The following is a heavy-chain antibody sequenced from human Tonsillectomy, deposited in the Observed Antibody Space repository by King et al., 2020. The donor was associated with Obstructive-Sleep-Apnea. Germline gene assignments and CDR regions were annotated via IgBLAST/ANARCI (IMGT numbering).Heavy chain of an antibody. Sequence: QLVQSGAVVKKPGASVKVSCRASGYTFSDYNMHWVRQAPGQGPEWMGWITPNSGGTNYAQKFQGRVTLTRDKSISTAYMELSSLRSDDTAVYYCARSDSGSHDEKLSVIRGVIPKHVHLGTPSAYWGQGTLVLVSS. CDR2: ITPNSGGT. CDR1: GYTFSDYN. V-gene: IGHV1-2*02. CDR3: ARSDSGSHDEKLSVIRGVIPKHVHLGTPSAY. D-gene: IGHD3-10*01. J-gene: IGHJ4*02.